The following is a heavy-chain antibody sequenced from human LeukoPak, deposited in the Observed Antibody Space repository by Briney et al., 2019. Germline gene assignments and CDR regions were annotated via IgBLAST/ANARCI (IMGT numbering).Heavy chain of an antibody. V-gene: IGHV4-59*01. Sequence: SETLTLTCTVSGGSISSYYWNWVRQPPGKGLEWVAYIYYSGSTNYNLSVKSRVTISVDTSKNQLSLKLSSVTAADTDVYDCARAPWRYYCSGSYYNAFHIWGQGTMVTVSS. CDR2: IYYSGST. CDR1: GGSISSYY. D-gene: IGHD3-10*01. J-gene: IGHJ3*02. CDR3: ARAPWRYYCSGSYYNAFHI.